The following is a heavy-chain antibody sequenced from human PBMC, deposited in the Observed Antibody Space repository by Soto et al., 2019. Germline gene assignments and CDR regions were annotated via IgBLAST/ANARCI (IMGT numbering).Heavy chain of an antibody. V-gene: IGHV4-34*01. Sequence: QVQLQQWGAGLLKPSETLSLTCAVYGGSFSGYYWSWIRQPPGKGLEWIGEINHSGSTNYNPSLKSRVTISVDPSKTQFSLKLSSVTAADTAVYYCARGYCSSTSCYVYWFDPWGQGTLVTVSS. CDR3: ARGYCSSTSCYVYWFDP. CDR2: INHSGST. D-gene: IGHD2-2*01. CDR1: GGSFSGYY. J-gene: IGHJ5*02.